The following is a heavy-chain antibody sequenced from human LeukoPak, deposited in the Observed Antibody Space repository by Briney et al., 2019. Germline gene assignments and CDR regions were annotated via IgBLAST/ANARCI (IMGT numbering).Heavy chain of an antibody. V-gene: IGHV1-69*13. D-gene: IGHD1-26*01. CDR1: GGTFSSYA. Sequence: SVKVSCKASGGTFSSYAISWVRQAPGQGLEWMGGIIPIFGTANYAQKFQGRVTITADESTSTAYMELSSQRSEDTAVYYCARDPGPNSGSQGFDYWGQGTLVTVSS. CDR2: IIPIFGTA. J-gene: IGHJ4*02. CDR3: ARDPGPNSGSQGFDY.